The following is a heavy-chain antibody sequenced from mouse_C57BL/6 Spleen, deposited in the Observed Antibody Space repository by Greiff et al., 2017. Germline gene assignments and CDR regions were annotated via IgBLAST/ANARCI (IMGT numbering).Heavy chain of an antibody. CDR2: IDPETGGT. D-gene: IGHD2-5*01. J-gene: IGHJ3*01. CDR1: GYTFTDYE. V-gene: IGHV1-15*01. CDR3: TSTYYSNPVAD. Sequence: VQLQESGAELVRPGASVTLSCKASGYTFTDYEMHWVKQTPVHGLEWIGAIDPETGGTAYNQKFKGKAILTADKSSSTAYMELRSLTSEDSAVYYCTSTYYSNPVADWGQGTLVTVSA.